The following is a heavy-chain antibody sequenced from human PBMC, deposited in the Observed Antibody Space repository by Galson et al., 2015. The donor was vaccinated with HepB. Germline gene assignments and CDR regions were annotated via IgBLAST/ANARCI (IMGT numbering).Heavy chain of an antibody. D-gene: IGHD3-10*01. CDR3: ARDITLSGSSPGVDY. CDR1: GFTFSSYS. Sequence: SLRLSCAASGFTFSSYSMNWVRQAPGKGLEWVSSISSSSSYIYYADSVKGRFTISRDNAKNSLYLQMNSLRAEDTAVYYCARDITLSGSSPGVDYWGQGTLVTVSS. CDR2: ISSSSSYI. V-gene: IGHV3-21*01. J-gene: IGHJ4*02.